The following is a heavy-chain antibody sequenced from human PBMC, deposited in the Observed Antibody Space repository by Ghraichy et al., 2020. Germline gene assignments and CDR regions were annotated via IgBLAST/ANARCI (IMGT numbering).Heavy chain of an antibody. CDR2: IKQSGST. CDR3: ARVSSGWGYGDH. Sequence: SQTLSLTCAVYGGSFSDFYWTWIRQPPGKGLEWIGEIKQSGSTIYNPSLNSRVTISVDTSKNQFSLNLNSVTAADTAVYYCARVSSGWGYGDHWGQGTLVTVSS. CDR1: GGSFSDFY. D-gene: IGHD6-19*01. J-gene: IGHJ4*02. V-gene: IGHV4-34*01.